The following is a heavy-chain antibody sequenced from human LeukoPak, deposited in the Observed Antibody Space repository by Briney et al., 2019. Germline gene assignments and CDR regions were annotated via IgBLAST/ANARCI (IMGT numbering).Heavy chain of an antibody. V-gene: IGHV1-2*02. D-gene: IGHD3-22*01. Sequence: GASVKVSCKASGYTFTGYYMHWVRQAPGQGVEWMGWINPNSGGTNYAQKFQGRVTMTRDTSISTAYMELSRLRSDDTAVYYCAREERLYYDSSGNLYYYYYGMDVWGQGTTVTVSS. CDR3: AREERLYYDSSGNLYYYYYGMDV. J-gene: IGHJ6*02. CDR2: INPNSGGT. CDR1: GYTFTGYY.